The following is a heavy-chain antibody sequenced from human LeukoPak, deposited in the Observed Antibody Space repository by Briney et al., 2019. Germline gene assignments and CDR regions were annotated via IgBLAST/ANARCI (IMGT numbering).Heavy chain of an antibody. CDR2: IIPNSGGT. Sequence: GASVKVSCKASGYTFTGYYMHWVRQAPGQGLEWMGRIIPNSGGTNYAQRFQGRVTMTRDTSISTAYMELSRLRSDDTAVYYCAREYGYSSGWYFYWGQGTLVTVSS. CDR1: GYTFTGYY. V-gene: IGHV1-2*06. CDR3: AREYGYSSGWYFY. J-gene: IGHJ4*02. D-gene: IGHD6-19*01.